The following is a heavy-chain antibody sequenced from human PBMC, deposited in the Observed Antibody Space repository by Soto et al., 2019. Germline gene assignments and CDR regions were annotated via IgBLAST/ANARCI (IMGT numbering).Heavy chain of an antibody. CDR2: IYYTGTT. V-gene: IGHV4-30-4*01. Sequence: QVQLQASGPGLVKPSQTLALSCTVSGVPIYRGDYYWSWVRQSPGKVLEWLGYIYYTGTTYYYPSLETRLTISLDATKSQFSLRLTSMTAADTAGDFCAAFSTFELRGGDYEAVWGQGLQVTVSS. J-gene: IGHJ1*01. D-gene: IGHD2-21*01. CDR3: AAFSTFELRGGDYEAV. CDR1: GVPIYRGDYY.